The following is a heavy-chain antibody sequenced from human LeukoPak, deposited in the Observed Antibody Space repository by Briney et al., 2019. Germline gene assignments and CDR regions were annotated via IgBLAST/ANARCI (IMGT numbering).Heavy chain of an antibody. Sequence: GGSLRLSCAASGFTFSSYSMNWVRQAPGKGLEWVSYISSSSSTIYYADSVKGRFTISRDNAKNSLYLQMNSLRAEDTAVYYCASITIFGVADYWGQGTLVTVSS. CDR3: ASITIFGVADY. CDR1: GFTFSSYS. D-gene: IGHD3-3*01. V-gene: IGHV3-48*04. J-gene: IGHJ4*02. CDR2: ISSSSSTI.